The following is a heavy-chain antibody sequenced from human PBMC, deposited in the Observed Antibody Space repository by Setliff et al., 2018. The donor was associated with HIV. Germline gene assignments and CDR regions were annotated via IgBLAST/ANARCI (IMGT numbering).Heavy chain of an antibody. J-gene: IGHJ5*02. CDR3: AAATTLLSPRA. CDR1: GGSIDNNKYY. Sequence: SETLSLTCSVSGGSIDNNKYYWTWIRQPPGKGLEWTGSIYHTGRTYYNRSLESRLTISIDTAKNQFSLKLSSVTAADTAVYYCAAATTLLSPRAWGQGTLVTVSS. V-gene: IGHV4-39*01. CDR2: IYHTGRT. D-gene: IGHD2-15*01.